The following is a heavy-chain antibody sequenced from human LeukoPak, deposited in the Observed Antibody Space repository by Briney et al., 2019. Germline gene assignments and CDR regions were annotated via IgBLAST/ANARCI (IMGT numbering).Heavy chain of an antibody. Sequence: ASVKVSCKASGYTFAGYHMHWVRQAPGQGLEWMGWINPNSGGTNYAQKFQGRVTMTRDTSISTAYMELRRLRSDDTAVYYCARGRVTRFYGYGSGSYYKFWGQGTLVTVSS. CDR1: GYTFAGYH. CDR2: INPNSGGT. D-gene: IGHD3-10*01. V-gene: IGHV1-2*02. CDR3: ARGRVTRFYGYGSGSYYKF. J-gene: IGHJ4*02.